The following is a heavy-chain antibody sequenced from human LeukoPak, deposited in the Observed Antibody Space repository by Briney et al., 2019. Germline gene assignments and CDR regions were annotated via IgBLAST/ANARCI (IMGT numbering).Heavy chain of an antibody. CDR1: GGSIRSSH. CDR2: IYNSGGT. D-gene: IGHD2/OR15-2a*01. V-gene: IGHV4-4*07. J-gene: IGHJ6*02. CDR3: AILGVDYDYGMEV. Sequence: SETLSLTCTVSGGSIRSSHWSWIRQPAGKGLEWIAIIYNSGGTNYNPSLKSRVTISRDTSKNQFSLTLTSVTAADTAVYYCAILGVDYDYGMEVWGQGTTVTVSS.